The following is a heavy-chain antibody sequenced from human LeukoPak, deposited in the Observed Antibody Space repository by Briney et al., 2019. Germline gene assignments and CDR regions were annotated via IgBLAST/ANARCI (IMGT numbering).Heavy chain of an antibody. J-gene: IGHJ5*02. V-gene: IGHV1-69*05. CDR3: ARRTGTWDNWFDP. D-gene: IGHD1-7*01. CDR2: IIPIFGTA. CDR1: GGTFISYA. Sequence: ASVKVSCKASGGTFISYAISWVRQAPGQGLEWMGGIIPIFGTANYARKFQGRVTITTDGSTSTAYMELSSLRSEDTAVYYCARRTGTWDNWFDPWGQGTLVTVSS.